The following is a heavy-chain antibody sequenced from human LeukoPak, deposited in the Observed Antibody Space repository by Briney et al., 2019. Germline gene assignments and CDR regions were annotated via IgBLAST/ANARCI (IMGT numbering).Heavy chain of an antibody. J-gene: IGHJ6*02. D-gene: IGHD5-18*01. CDR1: GFTFSDYS. Sequence: PGGSLRLSCAASGFTFSDYSMNWVRQAPGKGLEWISYIGIDSGNTNYADSVKGRFTISGDKAKNSQYLQMNSLRVEDTAVYYCARDRAPSSDTAMVKRYYYGMDVWGQGTTVTVSS. CDR2: IGIDSGNT. CDR3: ARDRAPSSDTAMVKRYYYGMDV. V-gene: IGHV3-48*01.